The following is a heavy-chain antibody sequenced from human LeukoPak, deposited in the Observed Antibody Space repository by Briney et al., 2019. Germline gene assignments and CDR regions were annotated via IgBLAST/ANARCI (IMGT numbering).Heavy chain of an antibody. Sequence: GASLRLSCAASGFTFNTYGMNWVRHAPGKGLEWVSGTCGSGAATYYADSVKGRFTISRDNSKNILYLQMNSLRAEDTAIYYCARDLRICPRKYDSSSHPFDYWGQGTLVTVSS. J-gene: IGHJ4*02. D-gene: IGHD3-22*01. CDR3: ARDLRICPRKYDSSSHPFDY. V-gene: IGHV3-23*01. CDR1: GFTFNTYG. CDR2: TCGSGAAT.